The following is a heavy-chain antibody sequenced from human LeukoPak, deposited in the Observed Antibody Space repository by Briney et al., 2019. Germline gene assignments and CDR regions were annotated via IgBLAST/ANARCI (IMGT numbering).Heavy chain of an antibody. D-gene: IGHD3-10*01. Sequence: PSETLSLTCTVSGGSISSSSYYWGWIRQPPGKGLEWIGSIYYSGSTYYNPSLKSRVTISVDTSKNQFSLKLSSVTAADTAVYYCARRVGSGSYYNFYYGMDVWGQGTTVTVSS. V-gene: IGHV4-39*07. CDR2: IYYSGST. CDR1: GGSISSSSYY. J-gene: IGHJ6*02. CDR3: ARRVGSGSYYNFYYGMDV.